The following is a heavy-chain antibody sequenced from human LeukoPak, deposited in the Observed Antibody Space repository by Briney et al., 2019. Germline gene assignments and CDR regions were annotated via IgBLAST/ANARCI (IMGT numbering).Heavy chain of an antibody. V-gene: IGHV3-11*01. J-gene: IGHJ4*02. D-gene: IGHD3-16*02. Sequence: PGGSLRLSCAASGFTFSDYHMSWIHQAPGKGLEWVSYMSNSGTTVYHADSVKGRFTISRDNAKKSLYLQMNSLRAEDTAVYYCATRGTYHDYWGQGTLVTVSS. CDR1: GFTFSDYH. CDR2: MSNSGTTV. CDR3: ATRGTYHDY.